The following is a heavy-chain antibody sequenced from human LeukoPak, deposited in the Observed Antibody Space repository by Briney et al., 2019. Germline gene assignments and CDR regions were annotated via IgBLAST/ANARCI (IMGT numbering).Heavy chain of an antibody. Sequence: PSEALSLTCTVSGGSISSYYWSWIRQPPGKGLEWIGYIYYSGSTSYNPSLKSRVTISVDTSKNQFSLKLSSVTAADTAVYYCAREDSSGWPHRTTRMDVWGQGTTVTVSS. J-gene: IGHJ6*02. CDR1: GGSISSYY. CDR3: AREDSSGWPHRTTRMDV. CDR2: IYYSGST. D-gene: IGHD6-19*01. V-gene: IGHV4-59*12.